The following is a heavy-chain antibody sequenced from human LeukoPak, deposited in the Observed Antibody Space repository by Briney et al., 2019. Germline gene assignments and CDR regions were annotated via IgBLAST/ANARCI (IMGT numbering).Heavy chain of an antibody. D-gene: IGHD3-22*01. CDR1: GGSISSYY. J-gene: IGHJ4*02. CDR2: ISYSGST. CDR3: ARQSLQGSGYLPFDY. V-gene: IGHV4-59*08. Sequence: PSETLSLTCTVSGGSISSYYWSWIRQPPGKGLGWIGYISYSGSTNYNPSLKSRVTIPVDTSKNQFSLKLSSVTAADTAVYYCARQSLQGSGYLPFDYWGQGTLVTVSS.